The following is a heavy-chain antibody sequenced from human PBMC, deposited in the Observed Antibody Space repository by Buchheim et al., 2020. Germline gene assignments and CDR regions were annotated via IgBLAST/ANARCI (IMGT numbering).Heavy chain of an antibody. Sequence: QLHLQESGPGLVKPSETLSLTCTVSGSSIISTDYHWGWIRQPPGKGLEWIGLTYSAGNTYYNPSLKSRVTISADTSQNHFSLRLTSVTAADTAIYYCARLKTFNNWLDPWGQGTL. CDR1: GSSIISTDYH. CDR3: ARLKTFNNWLDP. CDR2: TYSAGNT. V-gene: IGHV4-39*02. J-gene: IGHJ5*02.